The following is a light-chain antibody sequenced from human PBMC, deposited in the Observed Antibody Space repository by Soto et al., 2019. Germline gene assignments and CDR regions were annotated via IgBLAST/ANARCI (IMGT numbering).Light chain of an antibody. CDR3: SSYAGNNIIL. Sequence: QSVLTQPPSASGSPGQSVSISCTGTTRDVGGYNYVSWFQQHPGKAPKVIIYEVNKRPSGVPDRFSGSKSGDTASLTVSGLQAEDEADYFCSSYAGNNIILLGGGTKLTVL. CDR2: EVN. J-gene: IGLJ2*01. CDR1: TRDVGGYNY. V-gene: IGLV2-8*01.